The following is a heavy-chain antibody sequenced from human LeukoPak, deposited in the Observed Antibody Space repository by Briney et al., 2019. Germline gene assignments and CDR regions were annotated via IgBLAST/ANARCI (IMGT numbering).Heavy chain of an antibody. CDR2: ISYVGSNK. V-gene: IGHV3-30*18. Sequence: GRSLRLSCAASGFTFSSYGMHWVRQAPGKGLEWVAVISYVGSNKYYADSVKGRFTISRDNSKNTLYLQMNSLRAEDTAVYYCANDPTVYDAFDIWGQGTMVTVSS. D-gene: IGHD4-17*01. CDR1: GFTFSSYG. J-gene: IGHJ3*02. CDR3: ANDPTVYDAFDI.